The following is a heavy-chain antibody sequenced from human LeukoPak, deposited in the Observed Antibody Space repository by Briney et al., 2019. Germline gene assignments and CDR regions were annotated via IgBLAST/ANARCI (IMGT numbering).Heavy chain of an antibody. CDR1: GFTFSSYW. J-gene: IGHJ4*02. CDR2: IKQDGSEK. CDR3: ARDRGDYGDYVPGY. D-gene: IGHD4-17*01. V-gene: IGHV3-7*01. Sequence: GGSLRLSCAASGFTFSSYWMSWVRQAPGKGLEWVANIKQDGSEKYYVDSVKGRFTISIDNAKNSLYLQMNSLRAEDTAVYYCARDRGDYGDYVPGYWGQGTLVTVSS.